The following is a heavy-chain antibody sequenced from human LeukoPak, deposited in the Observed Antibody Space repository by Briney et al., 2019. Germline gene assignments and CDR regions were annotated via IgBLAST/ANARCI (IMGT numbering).Heavy chain of an antibody. D-gene: IGHD3-3*01. CDR1: GGSISSSNW. CDR2: IYHSGST. J-gene: IGHJ4*02. CDR3: ARASYDFWSGARSYFDY. V-gene: IGHV4-4*02. Sequence: MPSETLSLTCAVSGGSISSSNWWSWVRQPPGKGLEWIGEIYHSGSTNYNPSLKSRVTISVDKSKNQFSLKLSSVTAADTAVYYCARASYDFWSGARSYFDYWGQGTLVTVSS.